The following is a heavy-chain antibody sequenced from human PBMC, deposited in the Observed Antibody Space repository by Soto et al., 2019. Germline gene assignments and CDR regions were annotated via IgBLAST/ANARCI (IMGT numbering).Heavy chain of an antibody. Sequence: QVHLQQWGAGLLKPSETLSLTCAVSGGSFSGYFWSWICQSPGKGLEWIGETNHRGTTNYNPSLESRVTISPETSKNQFSLKLRSVTAADTAVYYCARRSPAFCSASTCYGHFEFWGQGTLATVSS. J-gene: IGHJ4*02. V-gene: IGHV4-34*01. D-gene: IGHD2-2*01. CDR3: ARRSPAFCSASTCYGHFEF. CDR2: TNHRGTT. CDR1: GGSFSGYF.